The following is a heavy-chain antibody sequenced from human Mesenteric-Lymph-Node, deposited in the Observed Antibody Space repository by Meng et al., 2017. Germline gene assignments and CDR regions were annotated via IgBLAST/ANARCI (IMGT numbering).Heavy chain of an antibody. D-gene: IGHD3-22*01. CDR1: GYTFTTYY. CDR2: ISPSGVDT. J-gene: IGHJ6*02. V-gene: IGHV1-46*01. CDR3: ARDAASSGVYGMDV. Sequence: ASVKVSCKASGYTFTTYYMHWVRQAPGQGLEWMGMISPSGVDTTYAQKFQGRVTITRDTSASTAYMELSSLRSEDTAVYYCARDAASSGVYGMDVWGQGTTVTVSS.